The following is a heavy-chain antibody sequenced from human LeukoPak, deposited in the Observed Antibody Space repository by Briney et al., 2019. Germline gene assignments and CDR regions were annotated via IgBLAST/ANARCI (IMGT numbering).Heavy chain of an antibody. V-gene: IGHV3-23*01. J-gene: IGHJ4*02. Sequence: GGSLRLSCAASGFTFSRFAMSWVRQAPGKGLEWVSSITGSGGVTYFADSVKGRFTISRDNSKSTLYLQLNSLRVEDTAVYYCARANVGYFDYWGQGGLVTVS. CDR3: ARANVGYFDY. CDR2: ITGSGGVT. CDR1: GFTFSRFA.